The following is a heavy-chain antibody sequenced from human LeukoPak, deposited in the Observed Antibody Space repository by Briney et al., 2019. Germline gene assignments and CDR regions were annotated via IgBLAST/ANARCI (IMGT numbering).Heavy chain of an antibody. Sequence: PSETLSLTCTVSGGSISSYYWSWIRRPPGKGLEWIGYIYYSGSTNYNPSLKSRVTISVDTSKNQFSLKLSSVTAADTAVYYCARGSTYYYDSSGYYFDYWGQGTLVTVSS. CDR1: GGSISSYY. CDR2: IYYSGST. J-gene: IGHJ4*02. CDR3: ARGSTYYYDSSGYYFDY. D-gene: IGHD3-22*01. V-gene: IGHV4-59*01.